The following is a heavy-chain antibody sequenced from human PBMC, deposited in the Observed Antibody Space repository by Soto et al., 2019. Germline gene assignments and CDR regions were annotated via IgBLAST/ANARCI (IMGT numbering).Heavy chain of an antibody. D-gene: IGHD6-19*01. J-gene: IGHJ4*02. CDR3: AKDFELLGGYFDY. V-gene: IGHV3-23*01. CDR2: ISGSGGST. CDR1: GFTFSSYA. Sequence: EVQLLESGGGLVQPGGSLRLSCAASGFTFSSYAMSWVRQATGKGLEWVSAISGSGGSTYYADSVKGRFTISRDNSKNTLYLQMNSLRAEDTAVYYCAKDFELLGGYFDYWGQGTLVTVSS.